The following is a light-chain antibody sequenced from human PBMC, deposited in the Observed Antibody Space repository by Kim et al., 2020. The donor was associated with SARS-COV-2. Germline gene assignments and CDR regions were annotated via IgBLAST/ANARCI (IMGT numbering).Light chain of an antibody. V-gene: IGKV1-5*03. J-gene: IGKJ2*01. CDR3: QQYNDYPYT. CDR2: TAS. CDR1: QTVSTW. Sequence: DIQMTQSPSTLSASVGDRVTITCRASQTVSTWLAWYQQKPGKAPKLLIHTASSLQSGVPSRFSGSGSGTEFTLTISSLQPDDFGTYYCQQYNDYPYTFGQGTKLEI.